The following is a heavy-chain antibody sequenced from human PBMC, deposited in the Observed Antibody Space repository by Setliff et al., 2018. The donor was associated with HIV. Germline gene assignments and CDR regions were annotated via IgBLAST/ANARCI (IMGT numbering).Heavy chain of an antibody. CDR3: ARDPPGIAVAGNDI. J-gene: IGHJ3*02. Sequence: GGSLRLSCEASGFTVSSNYMSWVRQAPGKGLEWVSVIYSGGSTYYADSLKGRFTIPRDNSKNTFYLQMKTLRVEDTAVYYCARDPPGIAVAGNDIWGQGTMVTVSS. CDR2: IYSGGST. V-gene: IGHV3-53*01. D-gene: IGHD6-19*01. CDR1: GFTVSSNY.